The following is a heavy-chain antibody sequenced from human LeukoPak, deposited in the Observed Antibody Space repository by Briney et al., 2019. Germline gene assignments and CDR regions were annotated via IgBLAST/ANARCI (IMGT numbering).Heavy chain of an antibody. D-gene: IGHD3-3*01. CDR2: INPNSGGT. V-gene: IGHV1-2*02. Sequence: GESLKVSCKASGYTFTGYYMHWVRQAPGQGLEWMGWINPNSGGTNYAQKFQGRVTMTRDTSISTAYMELSRLRSDDTAVYYCARDQAVFGVVMNVDVWGKRATVTVSS. CDR3: ARDQAVFGVVMNVDV. J-gene: IGHJ6*01. CDR1: GYTFTGYY.